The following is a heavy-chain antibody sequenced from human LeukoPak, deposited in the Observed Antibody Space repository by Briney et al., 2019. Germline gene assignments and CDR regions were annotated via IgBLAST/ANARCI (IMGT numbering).Heavy chain of an antibody. V-gene: IGHV5-51*01. D-gene: IGHD5-18*01. CDR2: IYPGDSDT. CDR3: ATFAYSYGSSFDY. Sequence: GESLKISCKGSGYRFTSYWIGWVRQMPGKGLEWMGIIYPGDSDTRYSPSFQGQVTISADKSISTAYLQWSSLKASDTAMYYCATFAYSYGSSFDYWGQGTLVTVSS. CDR1: GYRFTSYW. J-gene: IGHJ4*02.